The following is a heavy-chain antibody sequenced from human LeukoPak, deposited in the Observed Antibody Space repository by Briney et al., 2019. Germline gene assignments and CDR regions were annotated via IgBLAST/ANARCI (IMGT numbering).Heavy chain of an antibody. CDR3: AREQFGELLRPYNWFDP. V-gene: IGHV1-18*01. Sequence: ASVKVSCKASGYTFTSYGISWVRQAPGQGLEWMGWISAYNGNTNYAQKLQGRVTMTTDTSTSTAYMELRSLRSDDTAVYYCAREQFGELLRPYNWFDPWGQGTLVTVSS. D-gene: IGHD3-10*01. CDR1: GYTFTSYG. CDR2: ISAYNGNT. J-gene: IGHJ5*02.